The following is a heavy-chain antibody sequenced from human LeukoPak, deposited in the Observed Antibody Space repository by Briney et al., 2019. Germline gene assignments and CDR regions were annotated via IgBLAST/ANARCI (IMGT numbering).Heavy chain of an antibody. CDR2: IYWDDDK. D-gene: IGHD4-23*01. J-gene: IGHJ4*02. V-gene: IGHV2-5*02. CDR3: AHSRGGKETGYFDY. Sequence: SGPTLVKPTQTLTLTCSISGYSLSTNGMGVRWIRQPPGKALGWLALIYWDDDKRYRPSLKSRLTITKDTSKNQVVLTMTNMDPVDTATYYCAHSRGGKETGYFDYWGQGTLVTVSS. CDR1: GYSLSTNGMG.